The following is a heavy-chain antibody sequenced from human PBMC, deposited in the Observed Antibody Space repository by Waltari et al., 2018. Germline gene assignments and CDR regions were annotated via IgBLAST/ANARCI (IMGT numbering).Heavy chain of an antibody. CDR2: INPNSGGT. CDR1: GYTFTGYY. D-gene: IGHD5-18*01. Sequence: QVQLVQSGAEVKKPGASVKVSCTASGYTFTGYYMHWVRQAPGQGLEWRGWINPNSGGTNNAQKFQGRVTMTRDTSISTAYMELSRLRSDDTAVYYCASLGGYSYGKLYYFDYWGQGTLVTVSS. V-gene: IGHV1-2*02. J-gene: IGHJ4*02. CDR3: ASLGGYSYGKLYYFDY.